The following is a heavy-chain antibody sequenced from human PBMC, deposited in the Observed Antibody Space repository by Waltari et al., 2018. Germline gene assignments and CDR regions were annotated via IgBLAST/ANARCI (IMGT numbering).Heavy chain of an antibody. V-gene: IGHV3-33*01. CDR2: IGYDGINK. CDR3: ARFLREAGMDV. CDR1: GFTFGHYV. D-gene: IGHD1-26*01. Sequence: QVQLVESGGGVVQPGRPLRLSWAASGFTFGHYVWPWVRRAPGKGLEWVAVIGYDGINKYYADSVKGRFTISRDNSKNTLYLQMNSLRAEDTAVYYCARFLREAGMDVWGQGTTVTVSS. J-gene: IGHJ6*02.